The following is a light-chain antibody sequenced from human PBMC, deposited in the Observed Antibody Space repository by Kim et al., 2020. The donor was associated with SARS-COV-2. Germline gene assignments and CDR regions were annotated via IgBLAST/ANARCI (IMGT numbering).Light chain of an antibody. V-gene: IGKV3-15*01. Sequence: SPVESATLSCRASQTFNNRLVWYQQKPGQAPMLLIYDATSRATGIPARFIGSGSETDFTLTISSLQSEDFAVYYCQQSNDWPPLTFGQGTKVDIK. CDR1: QTFNNR. CDR3: QQSNDWPPLT. J-gene: IGKJ1*01. CDR2: DAT.